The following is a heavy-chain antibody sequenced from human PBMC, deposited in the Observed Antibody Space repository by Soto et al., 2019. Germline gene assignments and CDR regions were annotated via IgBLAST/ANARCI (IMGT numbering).Heavy chain of an antibody. Sequence: GGSLRLSCAASGFTFSDYYMSWIRQAPGKWLEWVSYISSSGSTIYYADSVKGRFTISRDNAKNSLYLQMNSLRAEDTAVYYCARNIRPSNYDFWSGYYNYYYYYGMDVWGQGTTVTVSS. CDR1: GFTFSDYY. J-gene: IGHJ6*02. D-gene: IGHD3-3*01. CDR3: ARNIRPSNYDFWSGYYNYYYYYGMDV. CDR2: ISSSGSTI. V-gene: IGHV3-11*01.